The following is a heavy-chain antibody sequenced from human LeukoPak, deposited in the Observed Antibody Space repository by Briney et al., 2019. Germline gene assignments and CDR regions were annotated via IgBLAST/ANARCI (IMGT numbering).Heavy chain of an antibody. CDR1: GFTFGDYA. Sequence: GGSLRLSCTASGFTFGDYAMSWVRQAPGKGLEWVGFIRSKAYGGTTEYAASVKGRFTISRDDSKSIAYLQMNSLKTEDTAVYYCTRSGSSYIPEAFGIWGQGTMVTVSS. V-gene: IGHV3-49*04. CDR3: TRSGSSYIPEAFGI. D-gene: IGHD6-13*01. CDR2: IRSKAYGGTT. J-gene: IGHJ3*02.